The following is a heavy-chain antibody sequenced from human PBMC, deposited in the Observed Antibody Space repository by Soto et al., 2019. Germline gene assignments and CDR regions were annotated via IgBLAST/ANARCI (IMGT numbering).Heavy chain of an antibody. CDR2: IIPILGIA. CDR1: GGTFSIYT. D-gene: IGHD2-15*01. CDR3: ALGGVVVVSSLDY. V-gene: IGHV1-69*02. J-gene: IGHJ4*02. Sequence: QVQLVQSGAEVKKPGSSVKFSCTASGGTFSIYTISWVRQAPGQGLEWMGRIIPILGIANYAQKFQGRGTITADKSTSTAYMELSSLRSDVTAGYYCALGGVVVVSSLDYWGQGTLVTVSS.